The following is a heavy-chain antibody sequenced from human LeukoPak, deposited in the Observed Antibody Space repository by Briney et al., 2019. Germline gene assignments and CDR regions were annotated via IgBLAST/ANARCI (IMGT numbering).Heavy chain of an antibody. J-gene: IGHJ4*02. CDR2: ISSSSSTI. V-gene: IGHV3-48*01. D-gene: IGHD1-26*01. CDR1: GFTFSSYS. Sequence: GGSLRLSCAASGFTFSSYSMNWVRQGPGKGLEGVSYISSSSSTIYYADPVKGRFTISRNNAKNSLYLQMNSLRAEDTAVYYCARDRSGSRIDYWGQGTLVTVSS. CDR3: ARDRSGSRIDY.